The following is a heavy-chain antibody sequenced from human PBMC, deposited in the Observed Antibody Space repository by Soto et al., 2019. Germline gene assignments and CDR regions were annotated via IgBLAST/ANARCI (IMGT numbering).Heavy chain of an antibody. CDR1: EFAFSTHA. CDR2: ISFDGTNK. V-gene: IGHV3-30-3*01. Sequence: PGGSLRLSCAASEFAFSTHAMHWVRQAPGEGLEWVAVISFDGTNKYYADSVKGRFTISRDNSRSTLYLQMNSLSIEDTAVYYCSASRDYNWFDPWGQGTLVTVSS. CDR3: SASRDYNWFDP. D-gene: IGHD2-21*02. J-gene: IGHJ5*02.